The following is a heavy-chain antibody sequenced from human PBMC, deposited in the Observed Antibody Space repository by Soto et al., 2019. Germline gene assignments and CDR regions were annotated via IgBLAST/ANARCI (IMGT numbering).Heavy chain of an antibody. CDR1: GYTLTELS. V-gene: IGHV1-24*01. Sequence: ASVKVSCKVSGYTLTELSMHWVRQAPGKGLEWMGSFDPEDGETIYAQKFHGRVTMTEDTSTDTAYMELSSLRSEDTAVYYCATDTERDVYCYGPLGALYYYGMDVWGQGTTVTVSS. J-gene: IGHJ6*02. CDR2: FDPEDGET. CDR3: ATDTERDVYCYGPLGALYYYGMDV. D-gene: IGHD3-10*01.